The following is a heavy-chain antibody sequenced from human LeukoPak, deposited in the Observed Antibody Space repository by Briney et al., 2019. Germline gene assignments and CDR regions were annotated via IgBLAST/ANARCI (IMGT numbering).Heavy chain of an antibody. CDR1: GYTFTGYY. CDR2: INPNSGGT. Sequence: ASVKVSCKASGYTFTGYYMHWVRQAPGQGLEWMGWINPNSGGTNYAQDFHGSVTMTRDTSISTAYMELSRLRTDDTAVYYCARAGDNGNLAWGQGTLVTGSS. V-gene: IGHV1-2*02. CDR3: ARAGDNGNLA. D-gene: IGHD1-26*01. J-gene: IGHJ5*02.